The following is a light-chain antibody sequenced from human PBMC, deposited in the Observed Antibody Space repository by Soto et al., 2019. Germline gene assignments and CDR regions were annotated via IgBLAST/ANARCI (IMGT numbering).Light chain of an antibody. CDR1: HHVATN. CDR2: GGS. Sequence: EIVMTQSPVTLSVSPGERATLSYRASHHVATNLAWYQQKPGQPPRLLIYGGSTRATGVSARFSGSGSGTEFTHTISSLQSDDFAVYYCQQYTARPPWTFGQGTRV. J-gene: IGKJ1*01. V-gene: IGKV3-15*01. CDR3: QQYTARPPWT.